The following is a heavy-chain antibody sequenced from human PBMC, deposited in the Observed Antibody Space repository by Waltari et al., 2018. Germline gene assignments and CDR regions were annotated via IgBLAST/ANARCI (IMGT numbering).Heavy chain of an antibody. Sequence: VQLVQSGAEVKKPGASVKVSCKASGYTFTGYYMHWVRQAPGQGLEWMGRINPNSGGTNYAQKFQGRVTMTRDTSISTAYMELSRLRSDDTAVYYCARDLGVMISGYDPDFDYWGQGTLVTVSS. CDR2: INPNSGGT. CDR3: ARDLGVMISGYDPDFDY. CDR1: GYTFTGYY. J-gene: IGHJ4*02. V-gene: IGHV1-2*06. D-gene: IGHD5-12*01.